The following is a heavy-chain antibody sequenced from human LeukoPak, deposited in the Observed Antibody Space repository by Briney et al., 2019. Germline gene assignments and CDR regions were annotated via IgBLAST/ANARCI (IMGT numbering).Heavy chain of an antibody. CDR3: ARGLYYYDSSGYYFDAFDI. Sequence: PSETLSLTCAVYGRSFSGYYWSWIRQPPAKGLEWIGEINHSGSTNYNPSLKSRVTISVDTSKNQFSLKLSSVTAADTAVYYCARGLYYYDSSGYYFDAFDIWGQGTMVTVSS. D-gene: IGHD3-22*01. V-gene: IGHV4-34*01. J-gene: IGHJ3*02. CDR1: GRSFSGYY. CDR2: INHSGST.